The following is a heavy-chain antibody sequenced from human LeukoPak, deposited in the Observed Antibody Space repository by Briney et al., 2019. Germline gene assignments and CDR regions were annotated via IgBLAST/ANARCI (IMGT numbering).Heavy chain of an antibody. D-gene: IGHD1-14*01. V-gene: IGHV3-21*01. CDR2: ISSSSSYI. J-gene: IGHJ4*02. CDR1: GFTFSSYS. Sequence: GGSLRLSCAASGFTFSSYSMNWVRLAPGKGLEWVSSISSSSSYIYYADSVKGRFTISRDNAKNSLYLQMNSLRAEDTAVYYCARVNPNYYFDYWGQGTLVTVSS. CDR3: ARVNPNYYFDY.